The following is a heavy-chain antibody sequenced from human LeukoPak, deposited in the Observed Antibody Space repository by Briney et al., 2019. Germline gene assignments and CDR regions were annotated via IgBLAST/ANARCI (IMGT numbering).Heavy chain of an antibody. V-gene: IGHV4-59*08. CDR1: GGSISSSY. D-gene: IGHD1-14*01. J-gene: IGHJ3*02. CDR2: SYYTGDS. Sequence: SETLSLTCTVSGGSISSSYWSWIRQPPGRGLEWIGYSYYTGDSNYSPSLKSRVTISFATSKNQFSLRLRSVTATDTAVYYCARRVHNRGLYDLGAFDIWGQGTMVTVSS. CDR3: ARRVHNRGLYDLGAFDI.